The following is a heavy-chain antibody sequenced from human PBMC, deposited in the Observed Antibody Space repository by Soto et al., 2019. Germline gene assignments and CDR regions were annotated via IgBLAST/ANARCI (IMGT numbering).Heavy chain of an antibody. D-gene: IGHD3-10*01. Sequence: QVQLQESGPGMVKPSETLSLTCTVPSDPTSTHTWVWIRQTPGKGLEWIGYIYETGGTAYNPSLNGRVTISLDRSTKELALTLSSATAADTAMYHCVRQGIGPLHGLVEVWGRGTTVIVSS. J-gene: IGHJ6*02. CDR2: IYETGGT. CDR3: VRQGIGPLHGLVEV. V-gene: IGHV4-59*08. CDR1: SDPTSTHT.